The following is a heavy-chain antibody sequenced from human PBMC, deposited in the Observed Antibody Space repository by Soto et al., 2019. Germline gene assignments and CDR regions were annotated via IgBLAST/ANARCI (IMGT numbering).Heavy chain of an antibody. CDR1: GFTFSSYV. CDR3: ARSALELRGFDI. Sequence: EVQLLESGGGLVQPGGSLRLSCAASGFTFSSYVMSWVRQAPGKGLEWVSAISGSGGSTYYADSVKGRFTISRDNSKNTLYLQMNSLRAEDTAVYYCARSALELRGFDIWGQGTMVTVSS. J-gene: IGHJ3*02. D-gene: IGHD1-7*01. CDR2: ISGSGGST. V-gene: IGHV3-23*01.